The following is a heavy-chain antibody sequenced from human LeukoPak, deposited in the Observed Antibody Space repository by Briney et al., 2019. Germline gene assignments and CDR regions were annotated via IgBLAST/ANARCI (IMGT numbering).Heavy chain of an antibody. CDR2: IFYSGST. V-gene: IGHV4-59*08. CDR3: ARAGDFWSGYPSRNYMDV. CDR1: GGSISNYY. Sequence: RASETLSLTCTVSGGSISNYYWSWIRQPPGKGLEWIGYIFYSGSTNYNPSLKSRVTISVDTSKNQFSLKLSSVTAADTAVYYCARAGDFWSGYPSRNYMDVWGKGTTVTVSS. J-gene: IGHJ6*03. D-gene: IGHD3-3*01.